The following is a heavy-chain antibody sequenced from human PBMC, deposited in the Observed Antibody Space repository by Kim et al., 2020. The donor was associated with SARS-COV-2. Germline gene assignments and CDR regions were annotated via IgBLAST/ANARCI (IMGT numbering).Heavy chain of an antibody. D-gene: IGHD6-13*01. CDR2: ISHDGGDK. CDR3: AKSFSSSFHDSFFDS. V-gene: IGHV3-30*18. Sequence: GGSLRLSCAASGFSFNTYAMHWVRQAPGKGLEWVAVISHDGGDKYYADSVKGRFNISRDKSKNTVHLQMNSLRAEDTAVYYCAKSFSSSFHDSFFDSLGQGTLVTVSS. CDR1: GFSFNTYA. J-gene: IGHJ4*02.